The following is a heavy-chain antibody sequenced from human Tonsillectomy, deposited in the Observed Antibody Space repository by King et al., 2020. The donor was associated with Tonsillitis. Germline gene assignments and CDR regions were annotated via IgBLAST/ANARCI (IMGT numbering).Heavy chain of an antibody. Sequence: EVPLVESGGGLVKPGGSLRLSCAASGFTFSSYSMNWVRQAPGKGLEWVSFISGSSTYIYYADSLKGRFTISRDNAKNSLYLQMNSLRAEDTAVYYCARDQEWELFPGSSWGQGTLVTVSS. J-gene: IGHJ5*02. D-gene: IGHD1-26*01. CDR1: GFTFSSYS. V-gene: IGHV3-21*01. CDR2: ISGSSTYI. CDR3: ARDQEWELFPGSS.